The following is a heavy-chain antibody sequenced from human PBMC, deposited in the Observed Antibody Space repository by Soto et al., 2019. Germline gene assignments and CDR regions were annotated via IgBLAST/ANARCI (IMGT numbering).Heavy chain of an antibody. Sequence: EVQLVESGGGLVQPGGSLSLSCAASGFTFSTYWMTWVRQPPGKGLEWVANMDKEGSETYYVDSVRGRFTVSRDNAKNSLYLQMNSLRVEDTAVYYCVCGGNFFIYWGQGTLVTGSP. V-gene: IGHV3-7*01. CDR3: VCGGNFFIY. D-gene: IGHD3-16*01. J-gene: IGHJ4*02. CDR2: MDKEGSET. CDR1: GFTFSTYW.